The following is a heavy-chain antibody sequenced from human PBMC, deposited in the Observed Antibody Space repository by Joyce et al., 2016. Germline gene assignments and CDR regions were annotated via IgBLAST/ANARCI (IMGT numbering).Heavy chain of an antibody. J-gene: IGHJ4*02. CDR2: ISYDGSNK. Sequence: QVQLVESGGGVVQPGRSLRLSCAASGFTFSSYAMHWVRQAAGKGLEWVAVISYDGSNKYYADSVKGRFTISRENSKNTLYLQMNSLRAEDTAVYYCAACRDGYNIRFDYWGQGTLVTVSS. V-gene: IGHV3-30*04. CDR3: AACRDGYNIRFDY. CDR1: GFTFSSYA. D-gene: IGHD5-24*01.